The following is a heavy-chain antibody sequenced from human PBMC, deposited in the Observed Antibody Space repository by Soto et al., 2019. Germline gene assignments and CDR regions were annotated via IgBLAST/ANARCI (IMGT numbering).Heavy chain of an antibody. CDR3: AREGWNYDFWSGRRYYGMDV. V-gene: IGHV3-53*01. D-gene: IGHD3-3*01. J-gene: IGHJ6*02. Sequence: PGGSLRLSCAASGFTVSSNYMSWVRQAPGKGLEWVSVIYSGGSTYYADSVKGRFTISRDNSKNTLYLQMNSLRAEDTAVYYCAREGWNYDFWSGRRYYGMDVWGQGTTVTVSS. CDR1: GFTVSSNY. CDR2: IYSGGST.